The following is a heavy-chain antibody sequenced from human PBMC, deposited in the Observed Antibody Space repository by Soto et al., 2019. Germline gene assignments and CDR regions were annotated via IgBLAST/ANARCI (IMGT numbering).Heavy chain of an antibody. CDR2: ITRGGNII. Sequence: EVQLVESGGGLVQPGGSLRLSCAASGFTFSNYEMIWVRQAPGEGLECLSYITRGGNIIHYADSVKGRFTISRDNAKNSLYLQMNSLRADDSAVYYCASVWSGFSGAQYWGQGTLVTVSS. CDR1: GFTFSNYE. D-gene: IGHD3-3*01. J-gene: IGHJ4*02. V-gene: IGHV3-48*03. CDR3: ASVWSGFSGAQY.